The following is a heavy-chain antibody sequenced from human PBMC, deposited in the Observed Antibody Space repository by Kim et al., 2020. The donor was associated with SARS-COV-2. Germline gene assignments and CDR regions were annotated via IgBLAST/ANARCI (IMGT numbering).Heavy chain of an antibody. V-gene: IGHV3-33*06. CDR3: AKGDSGSYYPLVDY. Sequence: GGSLRLSCAASGFTFSSYAMHWVRQAPGKGLEWVAVIWYDGSNKYYADSVKGRFTISRDNSKNTLYLQMNSLRAEDTAVYYCAKGDSGSYYPLVDYWGQGTLVTVSS. D-gene: IGHD1-26*01. CDR1: GFTFSSYA. J-gene: IGHJ4*02. CDR2: IWYDGSNK.